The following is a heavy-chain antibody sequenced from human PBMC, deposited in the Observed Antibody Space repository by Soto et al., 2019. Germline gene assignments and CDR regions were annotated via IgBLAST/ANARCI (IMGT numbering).Heavy chain of an antibody. V-gene: IGHV1-2*02. Sequence: SVKVSCKASGYTFPGYYMHWVLQAPGQGLEWMGCINPNSGGTNYAQKFQGKVTMTRNTSISTAYLELSRLRSDGTAVYYCATVKLGTSDFWSGYRYYDCMVVWGQGTMVTVSS. CDR2: INPNSGGT. J-gene: IGHJ6*02. CDR3: ATVKLGTSDFWSGYRYYDCMVV. CDR1: GYTFPGYY. D-gene: IGHD3-3*01.